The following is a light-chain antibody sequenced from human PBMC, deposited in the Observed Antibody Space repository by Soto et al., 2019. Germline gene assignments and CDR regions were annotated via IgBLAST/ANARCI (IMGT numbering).Light chain of an antibody. J-gene: IGKJ1*01. CDR1: QGISNC. Sequence: AIPLTQSPSSLSASVGDRVTITFLASQGISNCLDWYQQKPGRAPKLLIYDASSLQGGVPSRFSGSGSGTDFTLTISIPAPEEFATYDLRQDYDCCWTIGRGTKVDIK. CDR3: RQDYDCCWT. CDR2: DAS. V-gene: IGKV1-6*01.